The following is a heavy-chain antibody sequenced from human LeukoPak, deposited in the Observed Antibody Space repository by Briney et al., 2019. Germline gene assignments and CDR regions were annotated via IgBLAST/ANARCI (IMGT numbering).Heavy chain of an antibody. CDR2: IYYTGST. V-gene: IGHV4-31*03. CDR3: ATGNRWVVLLGY. Sequence: SQTLSLTCSVSGASINSGGYYWSWIRQHPGKDLEWIGYIYYTGSTYYNPSLESRVTISLDTSKNQFSLELSSVTAADTAVYYCATGNRWVVLLGYWGQGTLVTVSS. J-gene: IGHJ4*02. CDR1: GASINSGGYY. D-gene: IGHD1-26*01.